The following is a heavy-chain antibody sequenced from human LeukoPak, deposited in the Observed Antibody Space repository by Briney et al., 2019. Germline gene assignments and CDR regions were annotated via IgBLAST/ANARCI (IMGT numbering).Heavy chain of an antibody. J-gene: IGHJ4*02. CDR2: FIPSFGSA. CDR1: GRTFSSYA. Sequence: VKVSCKPSGRTFSSYAIRGVSQAPGQGLEWMGGFIPSFGSANYAQKCQARVTITTDESTSTAYMELSSLRSEDTAVYYCARGYYDFWSGYSSGGIWGQGTLVTVSS. CDR3: ARGYYDFWSGYSSGGI. D-gene: IGHD3-3*01. V-gene: IGHV1-69*05.